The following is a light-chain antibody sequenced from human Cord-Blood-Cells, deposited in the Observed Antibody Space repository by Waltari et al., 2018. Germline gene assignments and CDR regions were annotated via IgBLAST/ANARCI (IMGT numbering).Light chain of an antibody. V-gene: IGLV1-47*01. CDR1: SSNIGSNY. Sequence: QSVLTQPPSASGTPGRRVTISCSGSSSNIGSNYVYWYQQLPGTAPKLPLYRNNQRPSGVPDRFSGSKSGTSASLAISGLRSEDEADYYCAAWDDSLSGWVFGGGTKLTVL. CDR3: AAWDDSLSGWV. J-gene: IGLJ3*02. CDR2: RNN.